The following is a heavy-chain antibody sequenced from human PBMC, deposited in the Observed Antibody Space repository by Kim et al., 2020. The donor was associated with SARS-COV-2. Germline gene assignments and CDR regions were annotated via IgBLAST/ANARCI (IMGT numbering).Heavy chain of an antibody. J-gene: IGHJ4*02. CDR3: AKGDSSGYAWEVDY. V-gene: IGHV3-23*01. CDR1: GFTFSSYA. CDR2: ISGSGGST. Sequence: GGSLRLSCAASGFTFSSYAMSWVRQAPGKGLEWVSAISGSGGSTYYADSVKGRFTISRDNSKNTLYLQMNSLRAEDTAVYYCAKGDSSGYAWEVDYWGQGTLVTVSS. D-gene: IGHD5-12*01.